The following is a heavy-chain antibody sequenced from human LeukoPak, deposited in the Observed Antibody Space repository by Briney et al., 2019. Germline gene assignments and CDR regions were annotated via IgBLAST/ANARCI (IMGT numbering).Heavy chain of an antibody. Sequence: AGGSLRLSCAASGFTFSSYAMSWVRQAPGKGLEWVSAISGSGGSTYYADSVKGRFTISRDNSKNTLYLQMNSLRAEDTAVYYCAKTHLGYYDSSGYFYQSWGFDYWGQGTLVTVSS. CDR3: AKTHLGYYDSSGYFYQSWGFDY. CDR2: ISGSGGST. J-gene: IGHJ4*02. V-gene: IGHV3-23*01. CDR1: GFTFSSYA. D-gene: IGHD3-22*01.